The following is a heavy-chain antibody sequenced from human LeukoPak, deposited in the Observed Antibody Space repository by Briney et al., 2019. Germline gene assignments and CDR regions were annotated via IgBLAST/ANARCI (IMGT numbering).Heavy chain of an antibody. CDR2: IYTTGST. Sequence: SETLSLTCTVSGGSISTYYWSWIRQPAGKGLEWIGRIYTTGSTSYNPSLKSRVTMSVDTSRNQFSLKLSSVTAADTAVYYCARVDYDSSGLLDYWGQGTLVTVSS. CDR3: ARVDYDSSGLLDY. CDR1: GGSISTYY. J-gene: IGHJ4*02. V-gene: IGHV4-4*07. D-gene: IGHD3-22*01.